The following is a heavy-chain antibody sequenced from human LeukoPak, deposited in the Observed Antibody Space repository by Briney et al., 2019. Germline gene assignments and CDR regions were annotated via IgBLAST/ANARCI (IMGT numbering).Heavy chain of an antibody. J-gene: IGHJ6*02. D-gene: IGHD6-13*01. CDR2: IYYSGST. CDR1: GGSISSSSYY. Sequence: SETLSLTCTVSGGSISSSSYYWGWIRQPPGKGLEWIGSIYYSGSTYYNPSLKSRVTISVDTSKNQFSLKLSSVTAADTAVYYCARHCVPSVWQQLVGDNYYYGMDVWGQGTTVTVSS. CDR3: ARHCVPSVWQQLVGDNYYYGMDV. V-gene: IGHV4-39*01.